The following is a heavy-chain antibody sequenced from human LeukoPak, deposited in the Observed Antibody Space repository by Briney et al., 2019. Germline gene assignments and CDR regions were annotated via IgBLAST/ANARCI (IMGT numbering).Heavy chain of an antibody. D-gene: IGHD6-19*01. J-gene: IGHJ4*02. V-gene: IGHV3-23*01. CDR1: GFTFSSYA. Sequence: GGSLRLSCAASGFTFSSYAMSWVRQAPGKGLEWVSTVSGGGVTTYYADSAKGRFTISRDNSKNTLYLQMNSLTAEDTAVYYCPRQSYASGWNPFDYWGQGILVTVSS. CDR3: PRQSYASGWNPFDY. CDR2: VSGGGVTT.